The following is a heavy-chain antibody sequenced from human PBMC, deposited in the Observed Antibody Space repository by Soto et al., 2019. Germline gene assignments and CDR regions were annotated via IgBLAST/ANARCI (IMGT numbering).Heavy chain of an antibody. CDR3: ASKVRSWFDP. CDR2: IYYSGST. J-gene: IGHJ5*02. Sequence: SETLSLTCAVSSGSISSSNWWGWIRQPPGKGLEWIGSIYYSGSTYYNPSLKSRVTISVDTSKNQFSLKLSSVTAADTAVYYCASKVRSWFDPWGQGTLVTVSS. V-gene: IGHV4-39*01. D-gene: IGHD3-3*01. CDR1: SGSISSSNW.